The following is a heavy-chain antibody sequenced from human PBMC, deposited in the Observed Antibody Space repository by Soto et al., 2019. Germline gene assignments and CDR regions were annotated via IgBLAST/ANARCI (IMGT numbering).Heavy chain of an antibody. CDR1: GYTFTGYY. Sequence: ASVKVSCKASGYTFTGYYMHWVRQAPGQGLEWMGWINPNSGGTNYAQKFQGWVTMTRDTSISTAYMELSRLRSDDTAVYYCARGIGYCSGGSCYTVGWYFDYWGQGTPVTVSS. CDR2: INPNSGGT. D-gene: IGHD2-15*01. V-gene: IGHV1-2*04. CDR3: ARGIGYCSGGSCYTVGWYFDY. J-gene: IGHJ4*02.